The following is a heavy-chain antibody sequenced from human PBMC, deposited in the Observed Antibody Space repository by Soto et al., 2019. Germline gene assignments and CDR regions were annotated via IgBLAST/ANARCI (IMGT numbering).Heavy chain of an antibody. V-gene: IGHV4-59*01. CDR1: GGSISVYY. Sequence: QVQLQESGPGHVKPSETLSLTCTISGGSISVYYWSWIRQSPGQALEWIGYIYANGSPYYNPSLSSRVLISADTSKNQVSLELTSATAADTAVYFCARGVGSSPPRYWGRGTLVTVSS. CDR2: IYANGSP. CDR3: ARGVGSSPPRY. D-gene: IGHD1-26*01. J-gene: IGHJ4*02.